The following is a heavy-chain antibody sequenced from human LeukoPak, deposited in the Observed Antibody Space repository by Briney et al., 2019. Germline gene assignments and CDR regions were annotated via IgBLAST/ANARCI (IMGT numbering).Heavy chain of an antibody. Sequence: ASVKVSCKASGYTFTSYGISWVRQAPGQGLEWMGWISAYNGNTNYAQKLQGRVTMTTDTSTSTAYMELRSLRSDDTAVYYCARGEWNYYDSSGECSSFDYWGQGTLVTVSS. CDR2: ISAYNGNT. CDR1: GYTFTSYG. CDR3: ARGEWNYYDSSGECSSFDY. D-gene: IGHD3-22*01. V-gene: IGHV1-18*01. J-gene: IGHJ4*02.